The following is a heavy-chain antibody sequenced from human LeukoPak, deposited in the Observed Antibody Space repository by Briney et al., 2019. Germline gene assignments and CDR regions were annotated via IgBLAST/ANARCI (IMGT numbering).Heavy chain of an antibody. D-gene: IGHD2-15*01. Sequence: GGSLRLSCAASGFTFSSYAMSWVRQAPGKGLECVSAISGSGGSTYYADSVKGRFTISRDNSKNTVFLHLNSLRDEDTAVYFCAKDYGTTGYYRGGFFDYWGQGALVTVSS. CDR2: ISGSGGST. V-gene: IGHV3-23*01. CDR1: GFTFSSYA. CDR3: AKDYGTTGYYRGGFFDY. J-gene: IGHJ4*02.